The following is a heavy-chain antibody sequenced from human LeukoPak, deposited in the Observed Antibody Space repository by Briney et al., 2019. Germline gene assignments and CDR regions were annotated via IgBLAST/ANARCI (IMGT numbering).Heavy chain of an antibody. CDR1: GYTFTNYG. J-gene: IGHJ5*02. Sequence: ASVNVSCTASGYTFTNYGISRVRQAPGQGLEWMGWISGYNGNTKNAQKLQGRVTMTTDTSTSTAYMELRSLRSDDTAVYYCARMAYDILTGYFQPNWFDPWGQGTLVTVSS. V-gene: IGHV1-18*01. D-gene: IGHD3-9*01. CDR2: ISGYNGNT. CDR3: ARMAYDILTGYFQPNWFDP.